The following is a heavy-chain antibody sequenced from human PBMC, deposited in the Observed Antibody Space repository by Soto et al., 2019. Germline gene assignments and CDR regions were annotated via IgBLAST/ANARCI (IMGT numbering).Heavy chain of an antibody. J-gene: IGHJ6*02. CDR1: GGSISSGDYY. CDR2: IYYSGST. Sequence: SETLSLTCTVSGGSISSGDYYWSWIRQPPGKGLEWIGYIYYSGSTYYNPSLKSRVTISVDTSKNQFSLKLSSVTAADTAVYYCARDNILGILYGGMDVWGQGTTVTVYS. CDR3: ARDNILGILYGGMDV. V-gene: IGHV4-30-4*01. D-gene: IGHD3-3*01.